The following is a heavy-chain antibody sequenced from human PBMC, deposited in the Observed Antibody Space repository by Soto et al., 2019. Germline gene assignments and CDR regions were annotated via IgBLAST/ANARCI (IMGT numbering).Heavy chain of an antibody. J-gene: IGHJ4*02. Sequence: EVQLLESGGGLVQPGGSLRLSCAASGFIFSNYAMSWVRQAPGKGLEWASSLTGSSESLFYADSVKGRFTIARDNPMSRLYLQMNSLRAEDTAIYYCARSLVWGDYRGPFAYWCQGTLVPVSS. CDR3: ARSLVWGDYRGPFAY. CDR1: GFIFSNYA. V-gene: IGHV3-23*01. CDR2: LTGSSESL. D-gene: IGHD3-16*01.